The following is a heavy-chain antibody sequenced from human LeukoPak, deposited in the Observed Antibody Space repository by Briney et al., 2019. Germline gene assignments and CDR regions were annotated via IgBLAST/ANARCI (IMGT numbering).Heavy chain of an antibody. Sequence: SGGSLRLSCAASGFNFSTYAMSWVRQAPGKGLECVSTIGSGGSGTYYADSVKGRFTISRDNSRNTLYLQMNSLGADDMAVYYCARSIYGSGSFYAFDIWGQGTMVTVSS. J-gene: IGHJ3*02. D-gene: IGHD3-10*01. V-gene: IGHV3-23*01. CDR3: ARSIYGSGSFYAFDI. CDR2: IGSGGSGT. CDR1: GFNFSTYA.